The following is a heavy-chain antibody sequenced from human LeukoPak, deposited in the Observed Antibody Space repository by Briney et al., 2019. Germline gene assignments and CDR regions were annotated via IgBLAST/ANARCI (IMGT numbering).Heavy chain of an antibody. D-gene: IGHD1-20*01. CDR3: ARAPTDNWNGPDAFDI. CDR1: GFTFSSYS. V-gene: IGHV3-21*01. CDR2: ISSSSSYI. J-gene: IGHJ3*02. Sequence: PGGSLRLSCAASGFTFSSYSMNWVRQAPGKGLEWVSSISSSSSYIYYADSVKGRFTISRDNAKNSLYLQMNSLRAEDMAVYYCARAPTDNWNGPDAFDIWGQGTMVTVSS.